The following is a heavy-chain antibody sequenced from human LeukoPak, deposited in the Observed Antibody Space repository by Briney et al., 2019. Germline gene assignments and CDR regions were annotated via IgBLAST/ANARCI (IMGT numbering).Heavy chain of an antibody. Sequence: GASVKVSCKVSGYTLTELSMHWVRQAPGKGLEWMGGFDPEDGETIYAQKFQGRVTMTEDTSTDTAYMELSSLRSEDTAVYYCATGGYSSSWYKVSYFDYWGQGTLVTVSS. J-gene: IGHJ4*02. D-gene: IGHD6-13*01. CDR3: ATGGYSSSWYKVSYFDY. CDR1: GYTLTELS. CDR2: FDPEDGET. V-gene: IGHV1-24*01.